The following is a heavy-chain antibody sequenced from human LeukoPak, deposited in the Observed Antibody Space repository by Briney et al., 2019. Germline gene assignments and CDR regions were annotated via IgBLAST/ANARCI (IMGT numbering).Heavy chain of an antibody. CDR1: GVIIISYA. Sequence: PGGSLRLSCAASGVIIISYAMSWVRQAPGKGLEWFTAINGRGDNTYYAAFVKGRFTISRDNSKSTVYLQMNSLRTEDTAVYYCAKDRVSPGLNWFDPWGQGTLATVSS. J-gene: IGHJ5*02. CDR3: AKDRVSPGLNWFDP. CDR2: INGRGDNT. D-gene: IGHD2/OR15-2a*01. V-gene: IGHV3-23*01.